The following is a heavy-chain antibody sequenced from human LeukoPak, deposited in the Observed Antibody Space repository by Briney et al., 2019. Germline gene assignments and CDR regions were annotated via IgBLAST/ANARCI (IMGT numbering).Heavy chain of an antibody. J-gene: IGHJ4*02. D-gene: IGHD1-1*01. CDR3: ARGGTTRRIPILNDY. CDR1: GYTFTDYY. V-gene: IGHV1-2*02. CDR2: INPNSGGT. Sequence: ASVKVSCKASGYTFTDYYIHWVRQTPGQGLERMGSINPNSGGTKYAEKFQGSVTMTRDTSISTAYMELSSLRSDDTALYYCARGGTTRRIPILNDYWGQGTLVTVSS.